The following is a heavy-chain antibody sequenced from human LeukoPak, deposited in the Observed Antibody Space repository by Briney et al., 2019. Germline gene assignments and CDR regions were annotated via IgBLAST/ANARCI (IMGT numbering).Heavy chain of an antibody. CDR1: GFTFNTHG. J-gene: IGHJ4*02. Sequence: GGSLRLSCAASGFTFNTHGMHWVSQAPGKGLEWVAAIWFDGSVKHYSDAVKGRFTISRDNSLNTLYLQMNSLRVEDTAIYYCAKDTAVQFLEPAFWGQGTLVTVSS. D-gene: IGHD3-3*01. V-gene: IGHV3-33*06. CDR3: AKDTAVQFLEPAF. CDR2: IWFDGSVK.